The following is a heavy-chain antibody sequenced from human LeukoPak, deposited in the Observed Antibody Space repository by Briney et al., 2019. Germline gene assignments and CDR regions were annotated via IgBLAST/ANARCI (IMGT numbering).Heavy chain of an antibody. CDR3: VREDAHTYYFDF. D-gene: IGHD2-2*01. Sequence: GASVQVSCKTSGYTFTSYRMHWVRQAPGQGLEWVAIIKSTGDTTVYAQKLQGRVTVTRDTSTSTVYMDLSSLSSADTAVYYCVREDAHTYYFDFWGPGTLVTVSS. J-gene: IGHJ4*02. V-gene: IGHV1-46*01. CDR1: GYTFTSYR. CDR2: IKSTGDTT.